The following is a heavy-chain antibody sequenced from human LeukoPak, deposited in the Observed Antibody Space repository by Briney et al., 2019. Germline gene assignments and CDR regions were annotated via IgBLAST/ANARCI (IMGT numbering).Heavy chain of an antibody. J-gene: IGHJ4*02. CDR3: AREVGGSYCFDY. CDR2: INPNSGGT. Sequence: ASVKVSCKASGYTFTSYGISWVRQAPGQGLEWMGWINPNSGGTNYAQKFQGRVTMTRDTSISTAYMELSRLRSDDTAVYYCAREVGGSYCFDYWGQGTLVTVSS. V-gene: IGHV1-2*02. D-gene: IGHD1-26*01. CDR1: GYTFTSYG.